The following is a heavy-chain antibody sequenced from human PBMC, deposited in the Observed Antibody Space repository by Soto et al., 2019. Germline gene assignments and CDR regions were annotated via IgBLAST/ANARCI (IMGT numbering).Heavy chain of an antibody. CDR2: ISGSGGST. J-gene: IGHJ4*02. CDR3: AKDLRCSGGSCWKGFDY. V-gene: IGHV3-23*01. CDR1: VFTFSIYA. Sequence: GGSLLISCASSVFTFSIYAMSWVRQAPGKGLEWVSAISGSGGSTYYADSVKGRFTISRDNSKNTLYLQMKSLRAEDTAVYYCAKDLRCSGGSCWKGFDYWGQGTLVTVSS. D-gene: IGHD2-15*01.